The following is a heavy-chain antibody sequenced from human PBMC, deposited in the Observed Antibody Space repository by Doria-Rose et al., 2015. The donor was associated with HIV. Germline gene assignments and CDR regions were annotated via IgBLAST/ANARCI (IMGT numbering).Heavy chain of an antibody. Sequence: SWVRQAPGQGLEWMGRIIPILGIANYAQKFQGRVTITADKSTSTVYMELSSLRSEDTAVYYCARDPGYCSGGSCSWYFDLWGRGTLVTISS. CDR3: ARDPGYCSGGSCSWYFDL. D-gene: IGHD2-15*01. CDR2: IIPILGIA. J-gene: IGHJ2*01. V-gene: IGHV1-69*04.